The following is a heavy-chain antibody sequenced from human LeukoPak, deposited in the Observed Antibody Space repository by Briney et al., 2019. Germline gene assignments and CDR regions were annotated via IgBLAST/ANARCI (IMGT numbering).Heavy chain of an antibody. CDR3: ARPHHSYYITPFDY. CDR1: GGSLSSSSYY. Sequence: SETLSLTCTVSGGSLSSSSYYRGWIRQPPGKGLEWIGSIYYSGSTYYNPSLKSRVTISVDTSKNQFSLKLSSVTAADTAVYYCARPHHSYYITPFDYWGQGTLVTASS. D-gene: IGHD3-10*01. CDR2: IYYSGST. V-gene: IGHV4-39*01. J-gene: IGHJ4*02.